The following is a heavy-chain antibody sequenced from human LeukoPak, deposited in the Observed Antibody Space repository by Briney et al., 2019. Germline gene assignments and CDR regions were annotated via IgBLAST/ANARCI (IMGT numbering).Heavy chain of an antibody. J-gene: IGHJ5*02. Sequence: ASVKVSCKASGYPFTKYSITWVRQAPGQGLEWMGWISGNNGNTNYAQELQGRVTMTRDMSTSTVYMELSSLRSEDTAVYYCARDSRRGSSGFLDPWGQGTLVTVSS. CDR2: ISGNNGNT. CDR3: ARDSRRGSSGFLDP. D-gene: IGHD6-19*01. CDR1: GYPFTKYS. V-gene: IGHV1-18*01.